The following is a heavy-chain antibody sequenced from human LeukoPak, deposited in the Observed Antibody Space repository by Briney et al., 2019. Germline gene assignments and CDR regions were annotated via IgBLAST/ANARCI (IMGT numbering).Heavy chain of an antibody. CDR2: FDPEDGET. Sequence: GASVKVSCKVSGYTLTELSMHWVRQAPGKGLEWMGGFDPEDGETIYAQKFQGRVTMTEDTSTDTAYMELSSLRSEDTAVYYCATYYYDSSGYLTPYYWGQGTLVTVSS. J-gene: IGHJ4*02. CDR3: ATYYYDSSGYLTPYY. CDR1: GYTLTELS. V-gene: IGHV1-24*01. D-gene: IGHD3-22*01.